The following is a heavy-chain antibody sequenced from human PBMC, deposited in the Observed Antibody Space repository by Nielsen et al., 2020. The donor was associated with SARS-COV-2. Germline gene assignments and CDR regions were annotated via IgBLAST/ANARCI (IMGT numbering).Heavy chain of an antibody. CDR3: ARVDDSSGYYLRNWFDP. D-gene: IGHD3-22*01. CDR1: GYTFTSYG. V-gene: IGHV1-18*01. CDR2: ISAYNGNT. J-gene: IGHJ5*02. Sequence: ASVKVSCKASGYTFTSYGISWVRQAPGQGLEWMGWISAYNGNTNYAQKLQGRVTMTTDTSTSTGYMELRSLRSDDTAVYYCARVDDSSGYYLRNWFDPWGQGTLVTVSS.